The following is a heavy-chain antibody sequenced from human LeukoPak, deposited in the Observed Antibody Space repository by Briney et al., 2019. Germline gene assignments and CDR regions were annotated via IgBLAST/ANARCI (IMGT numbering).Heavy chain of an antibody. CDR2: ISAYNGNT. D-gene: IGHD3-3*01. J-gene: IGHJ4*02. CDR3: ARVTTYDFWNGYYPTPFDY. Sequence: ASVKVSCMASGYTFTSYGISWVRQAPGQGLEWMGWISAYNGNTNYAQKLQGRVTMTTDTSTSTAYMELRSLRSDDTAVYYCARVTTYDFWNGYYPTPFDYWGQGTLVTVSS. CDR1: GYTFTSYG. V-gene: IGHV1-18*01.